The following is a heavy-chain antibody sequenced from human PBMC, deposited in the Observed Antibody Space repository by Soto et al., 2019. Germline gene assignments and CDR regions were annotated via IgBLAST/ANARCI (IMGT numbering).Heavy chain of an antibody. CDR3: ARVHGYSGYESTRFDY. CDR2: IYHSGST. CDR1: SGSISSSNW. V-gene: IGHV4-4*02. J-gene: IGHJ4*02. D-gene: IGHD5-12*01. Sequence: SETLSLTCAVSSGSISSSNWWSWVRQPPGKGLEWIGEIYHSGSTNYNPSLKSRVTISVDKSKNQFSLKLSSVTAADTAVYYCARVHGYSGYESTRFDYWGQGTLVTVSS.